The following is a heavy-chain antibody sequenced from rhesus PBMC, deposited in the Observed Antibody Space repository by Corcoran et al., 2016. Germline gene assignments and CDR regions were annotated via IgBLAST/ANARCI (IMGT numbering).Heavy chain of an antibody. CDR3: ASPFERGRFEV. CDR2: RYANSVT. V-gene: IGHV4S9*01. Sequence: QVRLQESGPGLVQSSETLSLTCAVSGGSMSESSFWNWIRQPPGKGLEWIGNRYANSVTSYNPSLKSRVTISKDTSNNQFFLKVTSVTAADTAVYYCASPFERGRFEVWGAGIFVTVSS. J-gene: IGHJ5-1*01. D-gene: IGHD3-34*01. CDR1: GGSMSESSF.